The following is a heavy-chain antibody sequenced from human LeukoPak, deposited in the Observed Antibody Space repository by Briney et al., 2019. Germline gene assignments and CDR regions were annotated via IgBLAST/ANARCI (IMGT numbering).Heavy chain of an antibody. D-gene: IGHD1-26*01. V-gene: IGHV3-30-3*01. CDR2: ISYDGSNK. CDR1: GFTFSSYA. Sequence: GGSLRLSCAASGFTFSSYAMHWVRQAPGKGLEWVAVISYDGSNKYYADSVKGRFTISRDNSRNTLYLQMNSLRAEDTAVYYCARGLLGATTSYFDYWGQGTLVTVSS. J-gene: IGHJ4*02. CDR3: ARGLLGATTSYFDY.